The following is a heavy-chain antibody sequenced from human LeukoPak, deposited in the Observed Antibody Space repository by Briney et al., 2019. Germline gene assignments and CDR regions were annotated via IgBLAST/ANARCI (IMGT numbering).Heavy chain of an antibody. CDR3: ARAPQGKQVNY. CDR2: INPSGGST. CDR1: GYTFTTYY. V-gene: IGHV1-46*01. Sequence: ASVNVSCKASGYTFTTYYMHWVRQTPGQGLEWMGMINPSGGSTSYAQKFQGRVTMTRDTSTSTVYMELSSLRSEDTAVYYCARAPQGKQVNYWGQGTLVTVPP. J-gene: IGHJ4*02. D-gene: IGHD3-10*01.